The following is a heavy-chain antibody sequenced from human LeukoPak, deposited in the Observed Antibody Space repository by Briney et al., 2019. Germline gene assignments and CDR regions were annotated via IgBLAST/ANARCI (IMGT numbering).Heavy chain of an antibody. CDR2: IIPSGGST. CDR3: ARDAQASYYDILTGVYGMDV. J-gene: IGHJ6*04. Sequence: GASVKVSCKASGYTFTSYYMHWVRQAPGQGLEWMGIIIPSGGSTSYAQKFQGRVTMTRDTSTSTVYMELSSLRSEDTAVYYCARDAQASYYDILTGVYGMDVWGKGTTVTVSS. D-gene: IGHD3-9*01. V-gene: IGHV1-46*01. CDR1: GYTFTSYY.